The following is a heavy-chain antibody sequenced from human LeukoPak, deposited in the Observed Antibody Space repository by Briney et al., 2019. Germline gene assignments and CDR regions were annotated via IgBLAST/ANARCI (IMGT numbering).Heavy chain of an antibody. CDR2: ISGSGGST. CDR1: GFTFSNYA. Sequence: GGSLRLSCAASGFTFSNYAMSWVRQAPGKGLEWLSAISGSGGSTYYADSVKGRFTISRDNSKNTLYLQMNSLRAEDTAVYYCAKVGGYAFFDPWGQGTLVTVSS. CDR3: AKVGGYAFFDP. J-gene: IGHJ5*02. V-gene: IGHV3-23*01. D-gene: IGHD5-12*01.